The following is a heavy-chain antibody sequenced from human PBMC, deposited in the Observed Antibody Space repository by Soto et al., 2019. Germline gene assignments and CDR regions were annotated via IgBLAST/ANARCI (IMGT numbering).Heavy chain of an antibody. D-gene: IGHD6-13*01. CDR1: GYTFTSYG. CDR2: ISAYNGNT. V-gene: IGHV1-18*01. Sequence: VASVKVSCKASGYTFTSYGIGWVRQAPGQGLEWMGWISAYNGNTNYAQKLQGRVTMTTDTSTSTAYMELRSLRSDDTAVYYCARDMHSSSWYPEHWFDPWGQGTLVTVSS. CDR3: ARDMHSSSWYPEHWFDP. J-gene: IGHJ5*02.